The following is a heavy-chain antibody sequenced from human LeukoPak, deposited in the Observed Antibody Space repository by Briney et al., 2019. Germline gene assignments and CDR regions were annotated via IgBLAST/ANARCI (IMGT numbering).Heavy chain of an antibody. CDR1: GGTFSSYA. J-gene: IGHJ4*02. CDR3: ARVQLERYLPDY. D-gene: IGHD1-1*01. V-gene: IGHV1-69*01. Sequence: SVKVSCKASGGTFSSYAISWVRQAPGQGLEWMGGIIPIFGTANYAQKFQGRVTITADESTSTAYMELSSLRSEDTAVYYCARVQLERYLPDYWGQGTLVTVSS. CDR2: IIPIFGTA.